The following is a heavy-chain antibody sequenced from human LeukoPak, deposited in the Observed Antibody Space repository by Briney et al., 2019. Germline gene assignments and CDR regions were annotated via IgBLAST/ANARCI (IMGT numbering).Heavy chain of an antibody. J-gene: IGHJ6*03. D-gene: IGHD5-18*01. V-gene: IGHV4-59*01. Sequence: SETLSLTCTVSGGSISSYYWSWIRQPPGKGLEWIGYIYYSGSTNYNPSLKSRVTISVDTSKNQFSLKLSSVTAADTAVYYCARDRPRLRGYSYGYYYYMDVWGKGTTVTVSS. CDR2: IYYSGST. CDR3: ARDRPRLRGYSYGYYYYMDV. CDR1: GGSISSYY.